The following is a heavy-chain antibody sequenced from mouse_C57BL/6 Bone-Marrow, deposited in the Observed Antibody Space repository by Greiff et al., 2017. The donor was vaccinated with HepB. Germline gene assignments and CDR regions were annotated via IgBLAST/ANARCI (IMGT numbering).Heavy chain of an antibody. Sequence: QVHVKQSGAELVKPGASVKMSCKASGYTFTSYWITWVKQRPGQGLEWIGDIYPGSGSTNYNEKFKSKATLTVDTSSSTAYMQLSSLTSEDSAVYYCARKHYGSRFYAMDYWGQGTSVTVSS. V-gene: IGHV1-55*01. J-gene: IGHJ4*01. CDR3: ARKHYGSRFYAMDY. D-gene: IGHD1-1*01. CDR1: GYTFTSYW. CDR2: IYPGSGST.